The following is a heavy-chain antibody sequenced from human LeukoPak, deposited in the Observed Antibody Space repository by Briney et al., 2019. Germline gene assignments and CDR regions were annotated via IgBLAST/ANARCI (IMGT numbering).Heavy chain of an antibody. D-gene: IGHD5-24*01. V-gene: IGHV3-53*01. CDR2: IYSGGST. J-gene: IGHJ6*02. CDR1: GFTVSSNY. CDR3: ARGDSRDGYNWGYYYYGMDV. Sequence: GGSLRLSCAASGFTVSSNYMSWVRQAPGKGLEWVSVIYSGGSTYYADSVKGRFTISRDNSKNTLYLQMNSLRAEDTAVYYCARGDSRDGYNWGYYYYGMDVWGQGTTVTVSS.